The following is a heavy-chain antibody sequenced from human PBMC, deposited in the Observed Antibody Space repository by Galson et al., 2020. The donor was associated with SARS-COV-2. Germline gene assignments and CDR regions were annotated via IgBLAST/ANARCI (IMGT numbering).Heavy chain of an antibody. Sequence: GGSLRLSCVASGFTFSLYAMTWVRQAPGRGLEWVSSVSGTGFGTFYADSVKGRFTISRDNSRNTLHLQMNSLRAKDTAIYYCVKDYYNFWRGTYYGTEYFQDWGQGTLVTVSS. CDR2: VSGTGFGT. J-gene: IGHJ1*01. V-gene: IGHV3-23*01. CDR3: VKDYYNFWRGTYYGTEYFQD. CDR1: GFTFSLYA. D-gene: IGHD3-3*01.